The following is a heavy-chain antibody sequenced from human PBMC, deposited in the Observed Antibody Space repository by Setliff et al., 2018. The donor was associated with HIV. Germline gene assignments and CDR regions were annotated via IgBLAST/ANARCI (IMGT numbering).Heavy chain of an antibody. Sequence: LRLSCAAFGFTFSNYAMSWVRQAPGEGLEWVSAILSTGERTFYADSVKGRFTISRDNSKNTVYLQMNSLRAEDTAEYYCAKELAASGLGYFDSWGRGILVTVSS. V-gene: IGHV3-23*01. CDR2: ILSTGERT. J-gene: IGHJ4*02. D-gene: IGHD3-22*01. CDR1: GFTFSNYA. CDR3: AKELAASGLGYFDS.